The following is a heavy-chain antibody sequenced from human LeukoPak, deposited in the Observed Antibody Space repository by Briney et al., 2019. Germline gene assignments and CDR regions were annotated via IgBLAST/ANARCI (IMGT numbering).Heavy chain of an antibody. CDR3: AKGVTGVAGRHFFDY. D-gene: IGHD6-19*01. CDR1: GFTFSSYA. CDR2: ISGSGGST. V-gene: IGHV3-23*01. Sequence: GGSLRLSCASSGFTFSSYAMSWVRQAPGKGLEWVSAISGSGGSTYYADSVKGRFTISRDNSKNTLDLQMNSLRAEDTAVYYCAKGVTGVAGRHFFDYWGQGTLVTVSS. J-gene: IGHJ4*02.